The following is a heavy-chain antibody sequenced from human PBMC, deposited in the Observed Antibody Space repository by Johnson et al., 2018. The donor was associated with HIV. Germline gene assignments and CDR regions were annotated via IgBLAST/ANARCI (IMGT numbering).Heavy chain of an antibody. Sequence: VQLVESGGGLVQPGGSLRLSCAASGFTFSRYWLNWVRQAPGKGLEWVANIKHDGSEKHYVDAVKGRFTISRDNANNSLYLQMNSLRVEDTAVYYCARDFYDSGGHHNGPAAFDFWGLGTMVTVSS. CDR3: ARDFYDSGGHHNGPAAFDF. V-gene: IGHV3-7*01. CDR1: GFTFSRYW. D-gene: IGHD3-22*01. CDR2: IKHDGSEK. J-gene: IGHJ3*01.